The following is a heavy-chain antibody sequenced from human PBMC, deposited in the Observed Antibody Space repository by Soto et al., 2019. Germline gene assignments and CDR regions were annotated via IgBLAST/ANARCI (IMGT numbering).Heavy chain of an antibody. CDR2: IIPIFGTA. CDR1: GGTFSSYA. CDR3: ARELRFLEWTQYYYGMDV. V-gene: IGHV1-69*13. J-gene: IGHJ6*02. D-gene: IGHD3-3*01. Sequence: SVKVSCKASGGTFSSYAISWVRQAPGQGLERMGGIIPIFGTANYAQKFQGRVTITADESTSTAYMELSSLRSEDTAVYYCARELRFLEWTQYYYGMDVWGQGTTVTVSS.